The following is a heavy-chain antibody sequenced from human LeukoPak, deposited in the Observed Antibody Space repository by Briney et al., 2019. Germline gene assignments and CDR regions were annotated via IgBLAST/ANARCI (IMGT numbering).Heavy chain of an antibody. CDR1: GYTLTELS. V-gene: IGHV1-24*01. CDR3: ATGPTTVMGAFDI. D-gene: IGHD4-17*01. Sequence: ASVKVSCKVSGYTLTELSMHWVRQAPGKGLEWMGGFDPEDGEKIYAQKFQGRVTMTEDTSTDTAYMELSSLRSEDTAVYYCATGPTTVMGAFDIWGQGTMVTVSS. J-gene: IGHJ3*02. CDR2: FDPEDGEK.